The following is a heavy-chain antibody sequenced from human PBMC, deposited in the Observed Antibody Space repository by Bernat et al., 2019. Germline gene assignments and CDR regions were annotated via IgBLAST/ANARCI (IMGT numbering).Heavy chain of an antibody. CDR1: GFTFSDFS. Sequence: EMQLVESGGGLVKPGGSLRLSCTASGFTFSDFSMNWVRQAPGKGLEWLSYISRISSHIYYADSVNGRFTISRDNAKSTLYLQMNSLRADDTAVYYCAGDPADSLTRNWFDPWGQGTLVTVSS. CDR3: AGDPADSLTRNWFDP. V-gene: IGHV3-21*05. D-gene: IGHD4-4*01. CDR2: ISRISSHI. J-gene: IGHJ5*02.